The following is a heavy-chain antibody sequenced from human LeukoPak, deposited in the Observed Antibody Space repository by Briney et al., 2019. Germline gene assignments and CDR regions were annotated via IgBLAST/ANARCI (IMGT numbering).Heavy chain of an antibody. Sequence: PGGSLRLSCAASGFTFSSYSMNWVRQAPGKGLEWVSSISSSSYIYYADSVKGRFTISRDNAKNSLYLQMNSLRAEDTAVYYCARESRTGTFDYWGQGTLVTVSS. D-gene: IGHD1-1*01. CDR1: GFTFSSYS. CDR3: ARESRTGTFDY. V-gene: IGHV3-21*01. CDR2: ISSSSYI. J-gene: IGHJ4*02.